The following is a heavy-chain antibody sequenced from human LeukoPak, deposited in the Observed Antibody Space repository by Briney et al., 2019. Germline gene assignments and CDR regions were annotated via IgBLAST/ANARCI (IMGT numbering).Heavy chain of an antibody. CDR3: ARGASVVAGNDNAFDI. V-gene: IGHV3-30*02. Sequence: PGGSLRLSCATFGFTLSTSDMHWVRPAPGKGLEWVSFIQYDGSRKNRVHSVKEPLTTPRDNAKQSLFLQINSLIADDTAVYYCARGASVVAGNDNAFDIWGQGTMVTVSS. CDR1: GFTLSTSD. CDR2: IQYDGSRK. D-gene: IGHD6-19*01. J-gene: IGHJ3*02.